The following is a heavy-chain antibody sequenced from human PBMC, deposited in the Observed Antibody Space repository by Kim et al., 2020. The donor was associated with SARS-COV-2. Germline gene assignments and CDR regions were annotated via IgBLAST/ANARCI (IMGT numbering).Heavy chain of an antibody. V-gene: IGHV3-9*01. CDR1: GFKFERFG. CDR3: TRDLVPGGADY. J-gene: IGHJ4*02. D-gene: IGHD6-6*01. Sequence: GGSLRLSCEMSGFKFERFGVHWVRQPPGKGLEWVSGLSLDSDRIGYADSVKGRFTVSRDKAKDTLYLQMDRLRIEDTAFYYCTRDLVPGGADYWGQGTLVTVSS. CDR2: LSLDSDRI.